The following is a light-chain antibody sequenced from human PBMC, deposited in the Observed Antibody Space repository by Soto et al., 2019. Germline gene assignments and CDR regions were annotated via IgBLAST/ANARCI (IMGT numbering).Light chain of an antibody. CDR3: QRYDSSRT. V-gene: IGKV3-20*01. CDR2: GSS. Sequence: IILTQSPGTLSLSPGERATLSCRASQSVSSQFLAWYQQKPGQAPRLLIYGSSVRATGIPDRFSGSGSGTDFTLSRIRLEPGDVAVYYCQRYDSSRTFGQGTKVEMK. J-gene: IGKJ1*01. CDR1: QSVSSQF.